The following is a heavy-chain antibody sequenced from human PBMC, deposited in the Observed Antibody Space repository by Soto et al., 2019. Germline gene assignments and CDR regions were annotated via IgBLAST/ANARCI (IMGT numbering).Heavy chain of an antibody. CDR3: AKPAVAFSSSWPFDY. J-gene: IGHJ4*02. CDR2: ISYDGSNK. CDR1: GFTFSSYG. Sequence: QVQLVESGGGVVQPGRSLRLSCAASGFTFSSYGMHWVRQAPGKGLEWVAVISYDGSNKYYADSVKGRFTISRDNSKNTLYLQMNSLRAEDTAVYYCAKPAVAFSSSWPFDYWGQGTLVTVSS. D-gene: IGHD6-13*01. V-gene: IGHV3-30*18.